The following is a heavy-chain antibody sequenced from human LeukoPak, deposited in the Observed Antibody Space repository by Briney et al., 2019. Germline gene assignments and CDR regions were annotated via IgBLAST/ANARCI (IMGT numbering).Heavy chain of an antibody. J-gene: IGHJ6*02. CDR3: ARSSTVTNPYYYYGMDV. V-gene: IGHV1-2*02. CDR2: INPNRGDT. D-gene: IGHD4-17*01. Sequence: ASVKVSCKASGYTFTGHYMHWVRQAPGQGLEWMGWINPNRGDTNCAQKFQDSVTMTRDTSSSTAYMELRRLTSDDTAVYYCARSSTVTNPYYYYGMDVWGQGTTVTVSS. CDR1: GYTFTGHY.